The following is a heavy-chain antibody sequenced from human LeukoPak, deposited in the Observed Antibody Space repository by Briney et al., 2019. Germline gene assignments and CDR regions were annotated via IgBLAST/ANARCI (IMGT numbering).Heavy chain of an antibody. V-gene: IGHV3-23*01. CDR3: AKNGLLRYFDWQFYFDY. CDR2: ISGSGGST. D-gene: IGHD3-9*01. Sequence: GGSLRLSCAASGFTFSSYGMRWVRQAPGKGLEWVSAISGSGGSTYYADSVKGRFTISRDNSKNTLYLQMNSLRAEDTAVYYCAKNGLLRYFDWQFYFDYWGQGTLVTVSS. J-gene: IGHJ4*02. CDR1: GFTFSSYG.